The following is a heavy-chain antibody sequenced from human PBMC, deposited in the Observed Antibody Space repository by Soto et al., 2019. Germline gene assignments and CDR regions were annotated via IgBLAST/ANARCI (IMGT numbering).Heavy chain of an antibody. CDR1: GFTFSSYE. CDR3: ARVRYSYGYDY. CDR2: ISSSGSTR. Sequence: PGGSLRLSCAASGFTFSSYEMNWVRQAPGKGLEWVSYISSSGSTRYYADSVKGRFTISRDNAKNSLYLQMNSLRAEDTAVYYCARVRYSYGYDYWGQGTLVTVSS. V-gene: IGHV3-48*03. D-gene: IGHD5-18*01. J-gene: IGHJ4*02.